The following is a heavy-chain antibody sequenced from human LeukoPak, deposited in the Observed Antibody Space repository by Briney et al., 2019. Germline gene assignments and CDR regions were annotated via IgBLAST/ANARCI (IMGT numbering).Heavy chain of an antibody. J-gene: IGHJ6*03. Sequence: SVKVSCKASGGTFSSYAISWVRQAPGQGLEWMGGVIPIFGTANYAQKFQGRVTITTDESTSTAYMELSSLRSEDTAVYYCARGRGIAGEWLLYYYYMDVWGKGTTVTVSS. D-gene: IGHD6-19*01. CDR1: GGTFSSYA. CDR3: ARGRGIAGEWLLYYYYMDV. V-gene: IGHV1-69*05. CDR2: VIPIFGTA.